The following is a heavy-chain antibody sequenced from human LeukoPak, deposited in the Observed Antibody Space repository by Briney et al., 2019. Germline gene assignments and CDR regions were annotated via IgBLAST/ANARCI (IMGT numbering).Heavy chain of an antibody. V-gene: IGHV3-23*01. Sequence: GGSLRLSCAASGFTFSSYGMSWVRQAPGKGLEWVSAISGSGGSTYYADSVKGRFTISRDNSKNTLYLQMNSLRAEDTAVYYCAKDMDYDILTGYDIFDYWGQGTLVTVSS. J-gene: IGHJ4*02. CDR2: ISGSGGST. CDR1: GFTFSSYG. D-gene: IGHD3-9*01. CDR3: AKDMDYDILTGYDIFDY.